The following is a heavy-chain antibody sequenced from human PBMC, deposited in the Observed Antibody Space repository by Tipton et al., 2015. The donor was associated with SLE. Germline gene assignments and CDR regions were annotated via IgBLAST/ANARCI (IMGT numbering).Heavy chain of an antibody. J-gene: IGHJ4*02. D-gene: IGHD3-22*01. Sequence: QLVQSGDEVKKPGASVKVSCKTSGYTFTGYYMHWVRQAPGQGLEWMGWINPNSGGTNYEQKFQGRVTMTRDTSNSTAYMELSSLRSDDTAVYYCARGTKIVVGATDYWGQGTLVIVS. CDR1: GYTFTGYY. V-gene: IGHV1-2*02. CDR2: INPNSGGT. CDR3: ARGTKIVVGATDY.